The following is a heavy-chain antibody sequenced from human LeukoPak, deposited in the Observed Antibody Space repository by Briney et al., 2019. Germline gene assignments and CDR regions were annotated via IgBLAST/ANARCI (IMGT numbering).Heavy chain of an antibody. CDR1: GGSFSGYY. V-gene: IGHV4-34*01. CDR3: ARNRGTFVELMFDI. J-gene: IGHJ3*02. Sequence: PSETLSLTCAVSGGSFSGYYWGWIRQPPGKGLEWIGEINHDGRINYHSSLKSRLTISVDTTKNQFSLKLSSVTAADTAVYYCARNRGTFVELMFDIWGRGTMVTVSS. CDR2: INHDGRI. D-gene: IGHD1-1*01.